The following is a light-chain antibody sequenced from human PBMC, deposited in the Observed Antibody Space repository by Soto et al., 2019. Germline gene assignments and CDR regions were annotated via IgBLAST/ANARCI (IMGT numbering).Light chain of an antibody. CDR2: DAS. J-gene: IGKJ3*01. V-gene: IGKV3-11*01. CDR1: ESISRDY. CDR3: QHRSNWAPGT. Sequence: EIVLTQSPGTLSLSPGQRATLSCRASESISRDYLAWYQQKPGQAPRLLIYDASNRAADIPARFSASGSGTDFTLTISSLEPEDFAVYYCQHRSNWAPGTFGPGTKVDIK.